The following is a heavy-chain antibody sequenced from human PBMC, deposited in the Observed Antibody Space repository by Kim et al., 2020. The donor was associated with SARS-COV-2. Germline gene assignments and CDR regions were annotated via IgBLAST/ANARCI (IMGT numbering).Heavy chain of an antibody. D-gene: IGHD3-22*01. Sequence: GGSLRLSCAASGFTFSSYAMSWVRQAPGKGLEWVSAISGSGGSTYYADSVKGRFTISRDNSKNTLYLQMNSLRAEDTAVYYCAKVYDSSGALVYYYYYYGMDVWGQGTTVTVSS. CDR2: ISGSGGST. J-gene: IGHJ6*02. CDR3: AKVYDSSGALVYYYYYYGMDV. V-gene: IGHV3-23*01. CDR1: GFTFSSYA.